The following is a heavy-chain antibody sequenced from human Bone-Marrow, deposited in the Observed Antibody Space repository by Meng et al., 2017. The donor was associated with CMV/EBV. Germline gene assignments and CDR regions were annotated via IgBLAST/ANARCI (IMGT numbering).Heavy chain of an antibody. Sequence: ASVKVSCKASGYTFTDYYIQWVRQAPGQGLEWVGWIKPKSGGTNYAQKLQGRVIMTIDTSITTAYMELSSLRPDDTAVYYCARGVRAIPGVRLGYWGQGALVTVSS. CDR1: GYTFTDYY. CDR3: ARGVRAIPGVRLGY. CDR2: IKPKSGGT. V-gene: IGHV1-2*02. D-gene: IGHD3-10*02. J-gene: IGHJ4*02.